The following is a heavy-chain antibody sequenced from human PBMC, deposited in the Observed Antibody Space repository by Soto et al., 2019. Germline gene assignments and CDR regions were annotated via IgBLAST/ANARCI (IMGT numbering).Heavy chain of an antibody. V-gene: IGHV3-30*18. CDR3: AKPTPGWREAGIDX. CDR1: GFMFNAYG. Sequence: GGSLRLSCSASGFMFNAYGMHWVRQAPGKGLEWVSSISYDGDTKYYAGSVRGRFTISRDNSKSTVSLQMNSLRADDTALYFCAKPTPGWREAGIDXWGQGTLVTVSX. CDR2: ISYDGDTK. D-gene: IGHD6-19*01. J-gene: IGHJ4*02.